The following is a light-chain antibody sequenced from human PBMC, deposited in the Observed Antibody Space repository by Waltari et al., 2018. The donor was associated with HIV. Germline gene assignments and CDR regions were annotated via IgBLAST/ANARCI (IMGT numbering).Light chain of an antibody. CDR3: QSADGSGAYV. CDR1: ALPKLY. Sequence: SYELTQPPSVSVSPGQTATITCSGDALPKLYAYWYQQKPGQAPVVIVYKDKERPSGIPERFSGSTSGTIVTLTISGVQAEDEADYYCQSADGSGAYVSGTGTTLSVL. V-gene: IGLV3-25*03. CDR2: KDK. J-gene: IGLJ1*01.